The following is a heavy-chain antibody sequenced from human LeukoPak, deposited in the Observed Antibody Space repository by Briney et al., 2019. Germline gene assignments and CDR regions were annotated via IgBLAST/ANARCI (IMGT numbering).Heavy chain of an antibody. D-gene: IGHD4-17*01. V-gene: IGHV3-48*02. CDR3: ARDYGDLPARVPYFDY. CDR2: ISSSSSMI. Sequence: GGSLRLSCAASGFTFSSYSMNWVRQAPGKGLEWVSYISSSSSMIYYADSVKGRFTISRDNAKDSLYLQMKSLRDEDTAIYYCARDYGDLPARVPYFDYWGQGTLVTVSS. J-gene: IGHJ4*02. CDR1: GFTFSSYS.